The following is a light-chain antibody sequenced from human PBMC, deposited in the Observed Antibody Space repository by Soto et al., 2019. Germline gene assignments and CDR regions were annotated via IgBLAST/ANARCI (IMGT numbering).Light chain of an antibody. CDR3: SSYTSSSTLYE. V-gene: IGLV2-14*01. CDR2: DVS. J-gene: IGLJ1*01. CDR1: SSDVGGYNY. Sequence: QSVLTQPASVSGSPGQSITISCTGTSSDVGGYNYVSWYQQHPGKAPKLMIYDVSNRPSGVSNRFSGSKSGNTASLTISGLQAEDEADYYCSSYTSSSTLYEFGTGTKVTVL.